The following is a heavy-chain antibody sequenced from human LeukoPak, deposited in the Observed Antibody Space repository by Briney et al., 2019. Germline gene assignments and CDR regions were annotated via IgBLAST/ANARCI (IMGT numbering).Heavy chain of an antibody. CDR2: INHSGST. CDR1: GGSFSGYY. V-gene: IGHV4-34*01. D-gene: IGHD3-16*02. J-gene: IGHJ4*02. Sequence: SETLSLTCAVYGGSFSGYYWSWIRQPPGKGLEWIGEINHSGSTNYNPSLKSRVTISVDTSKNQFSPKLSSVTAADTAVYYCVRVGRDYVWGSYRYWGQGTLVTVSS. CDR3: VRVGRDYVWGSYRY.